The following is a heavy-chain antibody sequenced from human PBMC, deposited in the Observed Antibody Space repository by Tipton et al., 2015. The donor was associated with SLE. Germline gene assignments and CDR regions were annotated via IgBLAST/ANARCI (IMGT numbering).Heavy chain of an antibody. CDR2: IYTSGST. CDR3: ARDVAESIPSGIWFGGTDAFDI. V-gene: IGHV4-61*09. CDR1: GGSISSGSYY. J-gene: IGHJ3*02. D-gene: IGHD3-10*01. Sequence: TLSLTCTVSGGSISSGSYYWSWIRQPAGKGLEWIGYIYTSGSTNYNPSLKSRVTMTTDTSTSTAYMELRSLRSDDTAVYYCARDVAESIPSGIWFGGTDAFDIWGQGTMVTVSS.